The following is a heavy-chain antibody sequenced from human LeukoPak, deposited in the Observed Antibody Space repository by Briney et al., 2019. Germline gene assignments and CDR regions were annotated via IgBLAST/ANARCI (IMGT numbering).Heavy chain of an antibody. V-gene: IGHV3-9*01. CDR3: ARGPRGDRWAFDY. D-gene: IGHD2-21*01. CDR1: GFTLEDYA. Sequence: PGRSLRLSCSASGFTLEDYAMHWVGQAPGKGLEWVSGISWNRGGIGYADSVQGRFTISRDNAKNTLYLQMNSLRAEDTAVYYCARGPRGDRWAFDYWGQGTLVTVSS. CDR2: ISWNRGGI. J-gene: IGHJ4*02.